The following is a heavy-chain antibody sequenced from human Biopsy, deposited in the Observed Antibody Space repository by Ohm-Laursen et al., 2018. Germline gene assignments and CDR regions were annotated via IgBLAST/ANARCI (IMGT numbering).Heavy chain of an antibody. CDR2: IFYRGST. CDR1: GGSISNNNCY. D-gene: IGHD3-22*01. Sequence: SETLSLTCTVSGGSISNNNCYWGWIRQPPGKGLEWIGSIFYRGSTHYKPSLKSRVNISVDTSKNQFSLELNSVTAADTAVYYCARDYDTSGYYYVSWGQGTLVTVSS. V-gene: IGHV4-39*01. CDR3: ARDYDTSGYYYVS. J-gene: IGHJ5*02.